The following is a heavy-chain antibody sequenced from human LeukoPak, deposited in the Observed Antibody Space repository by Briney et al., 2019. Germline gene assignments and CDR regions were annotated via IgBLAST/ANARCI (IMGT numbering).Heavy chain of an antibody. Sequence: GGSLRLSCAASGFTVSSNYMSWVRQAPGKGLEWVSVVYSGGSTYYADSVKGRFTISRDNSKNTLYLQMNSLRAEDTAAYYCARSGYSYGIDYWGQGTLVTVSS. CDR3: ARSGYSYGIDY. CDR2: VYSGGST. V-gene: IGHV3-53*01. J-gene: IGHJ4*02. D-gene: IGHD5-18*01. CDR1: GFTVSSNY.